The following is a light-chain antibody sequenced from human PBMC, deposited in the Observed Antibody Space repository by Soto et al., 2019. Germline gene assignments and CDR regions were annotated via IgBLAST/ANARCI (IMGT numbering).Light chain of an antibody. CDR2: GAS. Sequence: EIALTQSPGTLSLSPGERATLSCRASQSFSSSYLAWYQQKPGQAPRLLIYGASSRATGIPDRFSGSGSGTDFTLTISRLEPEDFASYYCQHFGSSPLYSFVQGTKLEIK. CDR3: QHFGSSPLYS. CDR1: QSFSSSY. V-gene: IGKV3-20*01. J-gene: IGKJ2*03.